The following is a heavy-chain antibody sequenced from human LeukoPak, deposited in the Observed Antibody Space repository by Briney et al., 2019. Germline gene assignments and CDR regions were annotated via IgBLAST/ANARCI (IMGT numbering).Heavy chain of an antibody. J-gene: IGHJ4*02. V-gene: IGHV3-30*18. Sequence: GGSLRLSCAASGFTFSDYFMHWVRQVPGKGLEWVASVSQDERTKLYVDSVKGRFTISRDNSRNTLYLQVNSLRGEDTAVYFCAKDVPASWAPDYWGQGTLVTVSS. CDR2: VSQDERTK. CDR3: AKDVPASWAPDY. D-gene: IGHD3-16*01. CDR1: GFTFSDYF.